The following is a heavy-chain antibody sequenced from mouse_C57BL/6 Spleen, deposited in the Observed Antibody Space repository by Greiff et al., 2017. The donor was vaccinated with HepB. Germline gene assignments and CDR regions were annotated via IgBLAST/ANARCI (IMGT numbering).Heavy chain of an antibody. V-gene: IGHV1-64*01. Sequence: QVQLKQPGAELVKPGASVKLSCEASGYTFTSYWMHWVKQRPGQGLEWIGMIHPNSGSTNYNEKFKSKATLTVDKSSSTAYMQLSSLTSEDSAVYYCARTTVDWFAYWGQGTLVTVSA. CDR3: ARTTVDWFAY. CDR1: GYTFTSYW. CDR2: IHPNSGST. J-gene: IGHJ3*01. D-gene: IGHD1-1*01.